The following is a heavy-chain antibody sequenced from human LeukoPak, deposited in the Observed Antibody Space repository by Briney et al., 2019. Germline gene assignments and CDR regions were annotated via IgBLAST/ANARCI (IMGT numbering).Heavy chain of an antibody. CDR1: GFTFSTYA. D-gene: IGHD4-17*01. Sequence: GGSLRLSCAASGFTFSTYAMHWVRQAPGKGLEYVSAISSDGDSTYYADSVKGRFTISRDNSKNTLYLQMGSLRAEDMAVYYCARSEQQDFGDYEFDYWGQGTLVTVSS. J-gene: IGHJ4*02. V-gene: IGHV3-64*02. CDR2: ISSDGDST. CDR3: ARSEQQDFGDYEFDY.